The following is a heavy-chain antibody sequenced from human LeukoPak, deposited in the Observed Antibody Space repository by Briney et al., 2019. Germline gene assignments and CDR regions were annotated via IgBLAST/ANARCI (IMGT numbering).Heavy chain of an antibody. Sequence: SETLSLTCTVSGGSISSSSCYWGWIRQPPGKGLEWIGSIYYSGSTYYNPSLKSRVTISVDTSKNQFSLKLSSVTAADTAVYYCARHSRNYDFWSGYSDYWGQGTLVTVSS. D-gene: IGHD3-3*01. CDR1: GGSISSSSCY. V-gene: IGHV4-39*01. CDR2: IYYSGST. CDR3: ARHSRNYDFWSGYSDY. J-gene: IGHJ4*02.